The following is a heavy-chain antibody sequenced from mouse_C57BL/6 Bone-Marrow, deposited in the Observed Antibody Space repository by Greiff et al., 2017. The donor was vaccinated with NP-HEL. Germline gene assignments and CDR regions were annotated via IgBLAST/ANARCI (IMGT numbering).Heavy chain of an antibody. D-gene: IGHD2-4*01. J-gene: IGHJ4*01. CDR2: INYDGSST. V-gene: IGHV5-16*01. Sequence: EVQRVESEGGLVQPGSSMKLSCTTSGFTFSDSYMAWVRQVPEKGLDWVANINYDGSSTYYLDSLKSRFIISRDNAKNILYLQMSSLKSEDTATYYCAREGGLRRRTYAMDYWGQGTSVTVSS. CDR3: AREGGLRRRTYAMDY. CDR1: GFTFSDSY.